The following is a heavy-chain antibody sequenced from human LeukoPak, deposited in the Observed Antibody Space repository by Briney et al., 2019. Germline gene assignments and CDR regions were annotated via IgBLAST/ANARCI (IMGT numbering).Heavy chain of an antibody. J-gene: IGHJ4*02. CDR2: ISYDGSNK. Sequence: GGSLRLSCAASGFTYSSYAMHWVRQDPGKGLEWVAVISYDGSNKYYADSVKGRFTISRDNSKNTLYLQMNSLRAEDTAVYYCARTGCSSTSCYVGFDYWGQGTLVTVSS. CDR1: GFTYSSYA. D-gene: IGHD2-2*01. CDR3: ARTGCSSTSCYVGFDY. V-gene: IGHV3-30*04.